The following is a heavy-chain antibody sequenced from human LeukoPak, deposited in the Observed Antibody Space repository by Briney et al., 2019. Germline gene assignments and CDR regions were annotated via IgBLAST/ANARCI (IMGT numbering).Heavy chain of an antibody. CDR3: ARSFMPLIVVYFDN. CDR1: GGSFSGYY. CDR2: INHSGST. V-gene: IGHV4-34*01. J-gene: IGHJ4*02. D-gene: IGHD3-22*01. Sequence: SETLSLTCAVYGGSFSGYYWSWIRQPPGKGLEWIGEINHSGSTNYNPSLKSRVTISVDTSKNQFSLKLSSVTAADTAVYYCARSFMPLIVVYFDNWGQGTLVSVSS.